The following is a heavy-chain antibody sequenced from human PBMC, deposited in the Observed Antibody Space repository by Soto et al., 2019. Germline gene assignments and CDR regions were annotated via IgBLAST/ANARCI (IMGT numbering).Heavy chain of an antibody. Sequence: PAASLTRSCQGSGYNFITPWITWGRLSPGHGREGLGRIDPSNSYINYSPSFQGHVTISVDRSISTAYLQWSRVEASDNAIYYCARRLSGPKEEYNAYYFYGLDVWGQGTKVTV. CDR2: IDPSNSYI. V-gene: IGHV5-10-1*01. D-gene: IGHD1-1*01. CDR3: ARRLSGPKEEYNAYYFYGLDV. CDR1: GYNFITPW. J-gene: IGHJ6*02.